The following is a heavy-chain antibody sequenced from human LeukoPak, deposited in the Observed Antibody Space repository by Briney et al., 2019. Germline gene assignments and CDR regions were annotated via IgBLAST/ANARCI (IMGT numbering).Heavy chain of an antibody. D-gene: IGHD3-10*01. CDR1: GFTFSSYE. CDR3: ARDQGLWFGELNP. CDR2: ISSSGSTI. V-gene: IGHV3-48*03. Sequence: GGSLRLSCAASGFTFSSYEMNWVRQAPGKGLEWVSYISSSGSTIYYADSVKGRFTISRDNAKNSLYLQMNSLRAEDTAVYYCARDQGLWFGELNPWGQGTLVTVSS. J-gene: IGHJ5*02.